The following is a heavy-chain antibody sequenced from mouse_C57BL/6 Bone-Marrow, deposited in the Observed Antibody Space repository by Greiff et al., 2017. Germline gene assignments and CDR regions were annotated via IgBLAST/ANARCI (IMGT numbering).Heavy chain of an antibody. CDR2: IYPGSGST. CDR1: GYTFTSYW. CDR3: ARQRRGWLPFDY. J-gene: IGHJ2*01. V-gene: IGHV1-55*01. Sequence: QVQLQQSGAELVKPGASVKMSCKASGYTFTSYWITWVKQRPGQGLEWIGDIYPGSGSTNYNEKFKSEATLTVDTSSSTAYMQLSSLTSEDSAVYYCARQRRGWLPFDYWGQGTTLTVSS. D-gene: IGHD2-3*01.